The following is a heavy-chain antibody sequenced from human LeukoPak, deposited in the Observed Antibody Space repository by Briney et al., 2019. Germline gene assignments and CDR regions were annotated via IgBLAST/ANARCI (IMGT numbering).Heavy chain of an antibody. CDR3: AKEPHYYDSSGYY. CDR1: GSTFDDYA. CDR2: ISGDGDIT. Sequence: PGGSLRLSCAASGSTFDDYAMHWVRQAQGKGMEWVSLISGDGDITYYTDSVKGRFTISRDNRKNSLYLQMSSLRTEDTALYYCAKEPHYYDSSGYYWGQGTLVTVSS. V-gene: IGHV3-43*02. J-gene: IGHJ4*02. D-gene: IGHD3-22*01.